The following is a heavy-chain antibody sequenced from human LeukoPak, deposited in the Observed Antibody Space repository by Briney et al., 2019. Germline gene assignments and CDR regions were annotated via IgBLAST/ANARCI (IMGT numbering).Heavy chain of an antibody. CDR3: AKLRITQTPTPPVYYYYMDV. V-gene: IGHV3-21*01. Sequence: GRSLRLSCAASGFTFSSYSMNWVRQAAGKGMEWVSSISSSSSYIYYVASVKGRFTISRENAKNSMYLQMNSLRAEDTAVYYCAKLRITQTPTPPVYYYYMDVWGKGTTVTVSS. D-gene: IGHD3-10*01. CDR1: GFTFSSYS. J-gene: IGHJ6*03. CDR2: ISSSSSYI.